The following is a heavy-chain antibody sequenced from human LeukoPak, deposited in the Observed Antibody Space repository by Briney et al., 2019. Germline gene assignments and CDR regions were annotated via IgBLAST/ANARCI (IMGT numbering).Heavy chain of an antibody. CDR1: GYTFAIYG. J-gene: IGHJ5*02. CDR3: ARDYCTRGGDCYKEDLFNP. CDR2: ISPCDGDT. D-gene: IGHD2-21*02. Sequence: VTVSCKASGYTFAIYGISWVRQVPGQGLEWMAWISPCDGDTNYAQNFEGRVTMTTETSTSTAYMELRSLRSDDTAIYYCARDYCTRGGDCYKEDLFNPWGQGTLV. V-gene: IGHV1-18*01.